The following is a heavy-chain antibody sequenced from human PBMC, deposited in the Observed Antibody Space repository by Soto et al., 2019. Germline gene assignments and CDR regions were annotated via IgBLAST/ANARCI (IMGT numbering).Heavy chain of an antibody. CDR2: IYYSGST. D-gene: IGHD4-4*01. Sequence: SETLSLTCTVSGGSISSYYWSWIRQPPGKGLEWIGYIYYSGSTNYNPSLKSRVTISVDTSKTQFSLKLSSATAADTAVYYCARNGLQYGYYYYYMDVWGKGTTVTVSS. CDR1: GGSISSYY. V-gene: IGHV4-59*08. CDR3: ARNGLQYGYYYYYMDV. J-gene: IGHJ6*03.